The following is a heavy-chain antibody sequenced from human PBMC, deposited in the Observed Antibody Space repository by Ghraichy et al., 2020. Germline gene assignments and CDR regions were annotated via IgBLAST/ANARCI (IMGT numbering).Heavy chain of an antibody. D-gene: IGHD2-2*01. V-gene: IGHV3-64*01. J-gene: IGHJ6*02. Sequence: GSLRLSCAASGFTFSSYAMHWVRQAPGKGLEYVSAISSNGGSTYYANSVKGRFTISRDNSKNTLYLQMGSLRAEDMAVYYCARSSSTSRFYYYYYGMDVWGQGTMVTVSS. CDR1: GFTFSSYA. CDR3: ARSSSTSRFYYYYYGMDV. CDR2: ISSNGGST.